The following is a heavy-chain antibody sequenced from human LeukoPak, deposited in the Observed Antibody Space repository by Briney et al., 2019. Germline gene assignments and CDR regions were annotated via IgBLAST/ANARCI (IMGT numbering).Heavy chain of an antibody. V-gene: IGHV4-61*02. J-gene: IGHJ5*02. CDR2: IYTSGST. CDR1: GGSISSGSYY. Sequence: SETLSLTCTVSGGSISSGSYYWSWIRQPARKGLEWIGRIYTSGSTNYNPSLKSRVTISVDTSKNQFSLKLSSVTAADTAVYYCARDGSYDFWSGYYRNWFDPWGQGVLVTVSS. D-gene: IGHD3-3*01. CDR3: ARDGSYDFWSGYYRNWFDP.